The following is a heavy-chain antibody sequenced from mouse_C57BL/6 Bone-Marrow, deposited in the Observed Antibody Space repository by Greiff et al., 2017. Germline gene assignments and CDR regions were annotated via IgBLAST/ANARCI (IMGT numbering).Heavy chain of an antibody. Sequence: VQLKESGAELVRPGASVKLSCTASGFNIKDDYMPWVKQRPEQGLAWIGWIDPENGDTDYASKFPGKATITADTSSNTAYLHLSSLTSDDTAVYYCTTLGGYFAMDYCGQGTSVTVSS. J-gene: IGHJ4*01. D-gene: IGHD1-1*02. CDR1: GFNIKDDY. CDR2: IDPENGDT. CDR3: TTLGGYFAMDY. V-gene: IGHV14-4*01.